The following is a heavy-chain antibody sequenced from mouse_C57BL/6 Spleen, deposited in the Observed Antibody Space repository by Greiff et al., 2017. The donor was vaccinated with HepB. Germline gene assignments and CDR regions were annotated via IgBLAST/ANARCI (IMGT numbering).Heavy chain of an antibody. CDR3: ARRGPYGSSFFFDY. J-gene: IGHJ2*01. Sequence: QVQLKQPGAELVRPGTSVKLSCKASGYTFTSYWMHWVKQRPGQGLEWIGVIDPSDSYTNYNQKFKGKATLTVDTSSSTAYMQLSSLTSEDSAVYYCARRGPYGSSFFFDYWGQGTTLTVSS. CDR1: GYTFTSYW. V-gene: IGHV1-59*01. D-gene: IGHD1-1*01. CDR2: IDPSDSYT.